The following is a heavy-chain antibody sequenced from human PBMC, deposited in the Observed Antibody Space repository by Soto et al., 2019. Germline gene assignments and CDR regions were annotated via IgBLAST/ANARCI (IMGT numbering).Heavy chain of an antibody. CDR2: IWYDGSNK. D-gene: IGHD2-15*01. J-gene: IGHJ4*02. Sequence: GGSLRLSCAASGFTFSIYGMHWVRQAPGKGLEWVAVIWYDGSNKYYADSVKGRFTISRDNSKNTLYLQMNSLRAEDTAVYYCARAYCSGGSCYSAAYDYWGQGTLVTVSS. V-gene: IGHV3-33*01. CDR3: ARAYCSGGSCYSAAYDY. CDR1: GFTFSIYG.